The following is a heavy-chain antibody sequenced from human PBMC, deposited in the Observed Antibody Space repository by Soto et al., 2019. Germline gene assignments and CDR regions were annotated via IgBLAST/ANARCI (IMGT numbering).Heavy chain of an antibody. D-gene: IGHD3-16*02. CDR3: ASQRLGPTFGGVIAHFDY. Sequence: GGSLRLSCAASGFTFSSYSMNWVRQAPGKGLEWVSSISSSSSYIYYADSVKGRFTISRGNAKNSLYLQMNSLRAEDTAVYYCASQRLGPTFGGVIAHFDYWGQGTLVTVSS. CDR1: GFTFSSYS. CDR2: ISSSSSYI. V-gene: IGHV3-21*01. J-gene: IGHJ4*02.